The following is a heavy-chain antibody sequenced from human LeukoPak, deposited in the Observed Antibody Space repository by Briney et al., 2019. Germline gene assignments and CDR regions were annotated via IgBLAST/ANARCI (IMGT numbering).Heavy chain of an antibody. CDR1: GGSISGYY. J-gene: IGHJ4*02. Sequence: SETLSLTCTVSGGSISGYYWSWIRQPPGKGLEWIGYIYYSGSTNYNPSLKSRVTIPVDTSKNQFSLKLSSVTAADTAVYYCAKQTLSGLDYWGQGTQVTVSS. CDR3: AKQTLSGLDY. D-gene: IGHD3-10*01. CDR2: IYYSGST. V-gene: IGHV4-59*08.